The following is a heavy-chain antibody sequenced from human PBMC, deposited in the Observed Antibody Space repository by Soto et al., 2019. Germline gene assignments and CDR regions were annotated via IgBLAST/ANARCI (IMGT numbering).Heavy chain of an antibody. CDR3: ARILRNSGGAYYFDY. CDR2: ITDTGGT. Sequence: SETLSLTCAVYGVSFSEYYWSWIRQPPGKGLEWIGEITDTGGTNYSPSLKSRVSVSVDTSKNQFSLNLNSVTAADTAVYYCARILRNSGGAYYFDYWGQGTPVTVSS. CDR1: GVSFSEYY. D-gene: IGHD2-15*01. J-gene: IGHJ4*02. V-gene: IGHV4-34*01.